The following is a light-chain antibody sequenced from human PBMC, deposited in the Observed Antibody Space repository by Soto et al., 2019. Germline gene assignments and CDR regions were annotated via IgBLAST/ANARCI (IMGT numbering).Light chain of an antibody. CDR1: NSDVGGYNY. J-gene: IGLJ1*01. CDR2: EVS. V-gene: IGLV2-14*01. CDR3: TSYTSSTTLDV. Sequence: QSVLTQPASVSGSPGQSITISCTGTNSDVGGYNYVSWYQQHPGKAPKLMIYEVSNRPSGVSNRFSGSKSGHTASLTISGLQSEDEADYFCTSYTSSTTLDVFGTGTKVTVL.